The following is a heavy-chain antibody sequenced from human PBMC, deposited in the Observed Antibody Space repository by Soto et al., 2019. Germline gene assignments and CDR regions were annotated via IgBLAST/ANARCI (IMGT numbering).Heavy chain of an antibody. CDR3: ARVDTLGDSRYDY. CDR2: INPSGGST. Sequence: ASVKVSCKASGYTFTSYYMHWVRQAPGQGLEWMGIINPSGGSTSYAQKFQGRVTMTRETSTSTVYMELSSLRSEDTDVYYCARVDTLGDSRYDYWGQGTLVTVSS. V-gene: IGHV1-46*01. J-gene: IGHJ4*02. D-gene: IGHD5-18*01. CDR1: GYTFTSYY.